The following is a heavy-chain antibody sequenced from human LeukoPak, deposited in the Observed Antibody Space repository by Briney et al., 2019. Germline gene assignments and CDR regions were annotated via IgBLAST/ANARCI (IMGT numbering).Heavy chain of an antibody. Sequence: GGSLRLSCAASGFTFDDYGMRWVRQAPGKGLEWVSGINWNSGSTGYADSVKGRFTISRDNAKNSLYLQMNSLRAEDTALYYCARDDPLRGVVAANFDYWGQGTLVTVSS. V-gene: IGHV3-20*04. CDR1: GFTFDDYG. CDR2: INWNSGST. J-gene: IGHJ4*02. D-gene: IGHD2-15*01. CDR3: ARDDPLRGVVAANFDY.